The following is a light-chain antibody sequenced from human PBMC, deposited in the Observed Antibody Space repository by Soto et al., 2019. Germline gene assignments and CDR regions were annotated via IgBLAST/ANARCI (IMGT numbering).Light chain of an antibody. V-gene: IGKV3-20*01. Sequence: CRASQSVSSSYLAWYQQKPGQAPRLLIYGASSRATGIPDRFSGSGSQTESSHTIRSLEPEYCAAYSCPQPASTLATCGPGTKVDIK. CDR3: PQPASTLAT. CDR2: GAS. J-gene: IGKJ3*01. CDR1: QSVSSSY.